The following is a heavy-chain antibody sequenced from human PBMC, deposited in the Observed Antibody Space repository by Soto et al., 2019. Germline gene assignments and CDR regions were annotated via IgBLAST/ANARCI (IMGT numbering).Heavy chain of an antibody. CDR3: ARDLRYYDSSGFFAD. V-gene: IGHV3-74*01. J-gene: IGHJ4*02. CDR2: INGDASRA. CDR1: GFTFSTYW. D-gene: IGHD3-22*01. Sequence: PGGSLRLSCAASGFTFSTYWMHWVRQAPGKGLVWVSLINGDASRASYADSVKGRFTISRDNAKNTLYLQMNSLRAEDTAVYYCARDLRYYDSSGFFADWGQGSQVTVSS.